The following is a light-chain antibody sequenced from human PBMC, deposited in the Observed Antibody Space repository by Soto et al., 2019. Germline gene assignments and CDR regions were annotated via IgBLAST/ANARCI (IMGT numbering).Light chain of an antibody. Sequence: EIVMTQSPATLSVSPGERATLSCRASQSVSSKLAWYQQKPGQAPRLLIYGASTRATGISDRFSGGGSGTEFTLTISRLQSEDFAVYYCQQYTNWPRTFGQGTKVEIK. J-gene: IGKJ1*01. CDR3: QQYTNWPRT. V-gene: IGKV3-15*01. CDR1: QSVSSK. CDR2: GAS.